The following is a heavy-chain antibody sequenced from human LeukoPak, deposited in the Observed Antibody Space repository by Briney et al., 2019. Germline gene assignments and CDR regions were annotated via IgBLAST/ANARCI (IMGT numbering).Heavy chain of an antibody. D-gene: IGHD3-22*01. CDR1: GGSFSGYY. Sequence: KASETLSLTCAVYGGSFSGYYWSWIRQPPGKGVECIGEINHSGSTNYNPSLKSRVTISVDTSKNPFSLKLSSVNAEDTDVYYCARGDYYDSRGYYHEPDYWGQGTLVTVSS. J-gene: IGHJ4*02. CDR2: INHSGST. V-gene: IGHV4-34*01. CDR3: ARGDYYDSRGYYHEPDY.